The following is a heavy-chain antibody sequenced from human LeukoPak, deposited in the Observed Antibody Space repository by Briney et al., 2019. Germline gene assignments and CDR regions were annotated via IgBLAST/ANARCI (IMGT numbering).Heavy chain of an antibody. J-gene: IGHJ2*01. CDR3: ARDASPGYFDL. Sequence: GGSLRLSCAVSGFTFSNYWMHWVRQGPGKGLAWVSRITNDGGATGYADSVKGRFTISRDNAQNTLYLHMDSLSPEDTAVYYCARDASPGYFDLWGRGTLVTVSS. CDR1: GFTFSNYW. CDR2: ITNDGGAT. V-gene: IGHV3-74*01. D-gene: IGHD2-15*01.